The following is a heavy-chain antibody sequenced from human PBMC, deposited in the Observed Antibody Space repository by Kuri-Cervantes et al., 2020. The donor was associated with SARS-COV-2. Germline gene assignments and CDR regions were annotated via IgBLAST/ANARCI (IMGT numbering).Heavy chain of an antibody. Sequence: SETLFLTCVVSGTSLRSGSIYWSWIRQTAAMGLEWIGRVYISGSTNYNPSLKGRVTMSVDTSKSQFSLELTSVTAADTAVYYCATEVGATNFDHWGQGSLVTVSS. D-gene: IGHD1-26*01. V-gene: IGHV4-61*02. J-gene: IGHJ4*02. CDR3: ATEVGATNFDH. CDR2: VYISGST. CDR1: GTSLRSGSIY.